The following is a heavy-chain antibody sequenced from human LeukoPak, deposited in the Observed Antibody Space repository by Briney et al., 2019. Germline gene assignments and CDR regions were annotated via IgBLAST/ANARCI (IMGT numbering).Heavy chain of an antibody. Sequence: ASVKVSCKASGYTFTSYGISWVRQAPGQGLEWMGRIIPVLGIANYAQKFQGRVTITADKSTSTAYMELSSLRSEDTAVYYCARDLGSDLLGGSGRPYYFDYWGQGTLVTVSS. CDR2: IIPVLGIA. J-gene: IGHJ4*02. CDR3: ARDLGSDLLGGSGRPYYFDY. V-gene: IGHV1-69*04. D-gene: IGHD3-10*01. CDR1: GYTFTSYG.